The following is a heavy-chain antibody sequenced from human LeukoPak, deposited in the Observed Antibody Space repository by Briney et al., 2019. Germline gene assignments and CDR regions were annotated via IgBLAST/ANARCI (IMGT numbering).Heavy chain of an antibody. V-gene: IGHV1-8*03. CDR1: GYTFTSYD. CDR3: AREAADGWFDP. CDR2: MNPNSGNT. D-gene: IGHD6-25*01. Sequence: ASVKVSCKASGYTFTSYDINWVRQATGQGLEWMGWMNPNSGNTGYAQKFQGRVTITRNTSISTAYMELSSLRSEDTAVYYRAREAADGWFDPWGQGTLVTVSS. J-gene: IGHJ5*02.